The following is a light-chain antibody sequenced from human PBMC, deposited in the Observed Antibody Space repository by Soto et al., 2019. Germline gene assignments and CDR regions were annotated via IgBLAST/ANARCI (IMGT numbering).Light chain of an antibody. J-gene: IGLJ1*01. CDR1: KSDIGIYDF. CDR2: EVV. V-gene: IGLV2-8*01. Sequence: QSVLTQPPSASGSPGQSVTISCPGSKSDIGIYDFVSWYQHHPGKAPRLIIYEVVQRPSGVPDRFSGSKSGNTASLTVSGLQAADEADYFCKSYAGSNTYVFGTGTKVTVL. CDR3: KSYAGSNTYV.